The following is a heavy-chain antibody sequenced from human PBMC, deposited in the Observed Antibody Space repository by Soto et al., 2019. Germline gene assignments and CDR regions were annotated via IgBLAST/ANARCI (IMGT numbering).Heavy chain of an antibody. Sequence: GGSLRLSCAASGFSLSSYQMNWVRQAPGKGLEWILYISSSDSTIFYADSVKGRFTVSRDNANNSLYLQMNSLRADDTAVYYCARFDYDSDYYYGTDVWGQGTTVTVSS. V-gene: IGHV3-48*03. J-gene: IGHJ6*02. CDR2: ISSSDSTI. CDR3: ARFDYDSDYYYGTDV. D-gene: IGHD4-17*01. CDR1: GFSLSSYQ.